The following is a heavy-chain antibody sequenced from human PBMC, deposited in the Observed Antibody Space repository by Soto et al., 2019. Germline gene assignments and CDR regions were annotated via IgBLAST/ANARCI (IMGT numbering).Heavy chain of an antibody. CDR3: ARGKCPAARRRGGVVPDY. V-gene: IGHV1-8*01. J-gene: IGHJ4*02. Sequence: QVQLVQSGAEVKKPGASVKVSCKASGYTFTSYDINWVRQATGQGLEWMGWMNPNSGNTGYAQKFQGRVTMTRNTSISTAYMELSSLRSEDTAVYYCARGKCPAARRRGGVVPDYWGQGTLVTVSS. D-gene: IGHD6-6*01. CDR2: MNPNSGNT. CDR1: GYTFTSYD.